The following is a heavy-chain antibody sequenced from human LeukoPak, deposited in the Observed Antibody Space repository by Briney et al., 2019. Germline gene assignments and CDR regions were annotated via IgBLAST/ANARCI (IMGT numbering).Heavy chain of an antibody. J-gene: IGHJ6*03. V-gene: IGHV3-11*04. D-gene: IGHD6-6*01. CDR2: ISGTSLTI. CDR1: AFTFSDYH. Sequence: PGGSLRLSCAASAFTFSDYHMSWIRQAPGRGLEWVSYISGTSLTIFYADSVKGRFTVSRDNAKNSLYLQMNSLRAEDTAVYYCARMIADRPRYYYYMDVWGTGTTVTVSS. CDR3: ARMIADRPRYYYYMDV.